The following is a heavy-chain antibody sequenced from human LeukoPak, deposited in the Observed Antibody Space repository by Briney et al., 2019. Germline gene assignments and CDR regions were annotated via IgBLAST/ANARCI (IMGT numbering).Heavy chain of an antibody. J-gene: IGHJ4*02. D-gene: IGHD3-16*01. Sequence: GGSLRLSCAASGFTFITYGMHWVHQVPGMGLEWLAFIHYDGSKNYYADSVKGRFTISRDNSKNTLYLQMSSLRPEDTAVYYCAKAHTASLSRGYLDYWGQGTLVTVSS. CDR3: AKAHTASLSRGYLDY. CDR1: GFTFITYG. V-gene: IGHV3-30*02. CDR2: IHYDGSKN.